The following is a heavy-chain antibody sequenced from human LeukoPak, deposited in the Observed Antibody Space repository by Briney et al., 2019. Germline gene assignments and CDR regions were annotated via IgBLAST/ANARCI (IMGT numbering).Heavy chain of an antibody. CDR1: GGTFSSYA. Sequence: SVKVSCKASGGTFSSYAISWVRQAPGQGLEWMGGIIPIFGTANYAQKFQGRVTITADESTSTAYMELSSLRSEDTAVYYCAREDSGGSGSSYYYYYGMDVWGQGATVTVSS. CDR3: AREDSGGSGSSYYYYYGMDV. J-gene: IGHJ6*02. V-gene: IGHV1-69*01. D-gene: IGHD3-10*01. CDR2: IIPIFGTA.